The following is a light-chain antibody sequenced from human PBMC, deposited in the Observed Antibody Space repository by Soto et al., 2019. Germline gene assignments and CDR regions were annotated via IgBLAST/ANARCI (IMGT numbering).Light chain of an antibody. CDR1: SGRITSNF. V-gene: IGLV6-57*03. J-gene: IGLJ2*01. CDR3: QSYDNSKWV. Sequence: NFILTQPHSVSESPGKTVTISCTRSSGRITSNFVQWYQQRPGSAPTTLIYEDNQRPSGVPDRFSGSIDSSSNSASLSISGLKTEDEAEYYCQSYDNSKWVFGAGTKLTVL. CDR2: EDN.